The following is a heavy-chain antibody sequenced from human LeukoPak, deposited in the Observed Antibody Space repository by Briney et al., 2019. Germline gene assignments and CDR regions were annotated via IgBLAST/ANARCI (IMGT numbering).Heavy chain of an antibody. CDR1: GFTFDDYA. J-gene: IGHJ4*02. D-gene: IGHD6-13*01. V-gene: IGHV3-30-3*01. CDR2: ISYDGSNK. CDR3: ARLQGIAAAKDY. Sequence: PGRSLRLSCAASGFTFDDYAMHWVRQAPGKGLEWVAVISYDGSNKYYADSVKGRFTISRDNSKNTLYLQMNSLRAEDTAVYYCARLQGIAAAKDYWGQGTLVTVSS.